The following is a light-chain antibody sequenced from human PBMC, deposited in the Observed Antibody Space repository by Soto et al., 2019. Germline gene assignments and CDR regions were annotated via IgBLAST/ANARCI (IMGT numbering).Light chain of an antibody. CDR3: SSYTSSSTLVV. J-gene: IGLJ2*01. CDR1: SSDVGGYNY. CDR2: DVX. V-gene: IGLV2-14*01. Sequence: QSVLTQPASVSGSPGQSITISCTGTSSDVGGYNYVSWYQQHPGKAPKLMIYDVXXRPXGVSNRFSGSKSGNTASLTISGXXXXXXXXXXCSSYTSSSTLVVFGGGTQLTVL.